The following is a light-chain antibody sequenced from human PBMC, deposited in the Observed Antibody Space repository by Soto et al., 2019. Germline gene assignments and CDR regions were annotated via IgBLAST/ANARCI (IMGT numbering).Light chain of an antibody. J-gene: IGKJ1*01. V-gene: IGKV1-5*03. CDR2: KAS. CDR3: QQYNDNWT. CDR1: QSISSW. Sequence: DIQMTQSPSTLSASVGDRVTITCRASQSISSWLAWYQQKPGTAPNLLIYKASTLQSGVPSRFSGSRSGTEFTLTISSLQPDDSATYYCQQYNDNWTFGQGTKVLIK.